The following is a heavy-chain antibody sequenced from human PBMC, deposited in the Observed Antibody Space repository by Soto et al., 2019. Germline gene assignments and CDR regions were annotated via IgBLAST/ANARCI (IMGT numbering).Heavy chain of an antibody. CDR1: GFTFSSCA. V-gene: IGHV3-30-3*01. J-gene: IGHJ4*02. Sequence: WGSLRLSCAASGFTFSSCAMHWVRQAPGKGLEWVSFISYDGSNKYYAYSVKGRFTISRDNSKNTLYLQMNSLIAEDTAVYYCARVGYLRYDFHXGCQGTLGTVSX. D-gene: IGHD5-12*01. CDR3: ARVGYLRYDFHX. CDR2: ISYDGSNK.